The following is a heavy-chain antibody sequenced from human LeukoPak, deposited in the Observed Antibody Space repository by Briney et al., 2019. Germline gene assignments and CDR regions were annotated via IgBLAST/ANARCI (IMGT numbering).Heavy chain of an antibody. CDR3: ARGRNYDFWSGYFDY. CDR2: IYSGGST. CDR1: GFTVSNYY. Sequence: PGGSLRLSCAASGFTVSNYYMGWVRQAPGKGLEWVSVIYSGGSTYYADSVKGRFTISRDKSKNTLYLQMNSLRAEDTAVYYCARGRNYDFWSGYFDYWGQGTLVTVSS. J-gene: IGHJ4*02. V-gene: IGHV3-53*01. D-gene: IGHD3-3*01.